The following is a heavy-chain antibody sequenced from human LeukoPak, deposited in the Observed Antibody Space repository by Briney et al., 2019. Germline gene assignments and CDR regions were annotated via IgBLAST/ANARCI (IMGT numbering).Heavy chain of an antibody. CDR1: GYTFTGYY. Sequence: GASVKVSCKASGYTFTGYYMHWVRQAPGQGLEWMGWINPNSGGTNYAHKFQGRVTMTRDTSISTAYMELSRLRSDDTAVYYCARVDTMIVVAVPLTDAFDIWGQGTMVTVSS. V-gene: IGHV1-2*02. J-gene: IGHJ3*02. D-gene: IGHD3-22*01. CDR2: INPNSGGT. CDR3: ARVDTMIVVAVPLTDAFDI.